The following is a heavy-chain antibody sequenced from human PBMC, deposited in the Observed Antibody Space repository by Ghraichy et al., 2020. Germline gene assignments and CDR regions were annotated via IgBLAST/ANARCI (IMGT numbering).Heavy chain of an antibody. CDR3: ARGNYGGYGSDY. V-gene: IGHV4-59*01. Sequence: SETLSLTCTVSGGSISTYYWSWIRQPPGKGLEWIGYIYYSGSTNYNPSLKSRVTISLATSKNQFSLKLHSATAADTAVYFCARGNYGGYGSDYWGQGTLVTVSS. D-gene: IGHD5-12*01. CDR1: GGSISTYY. J-gene: IGHJ4*02. CDR2: IYYSGST.